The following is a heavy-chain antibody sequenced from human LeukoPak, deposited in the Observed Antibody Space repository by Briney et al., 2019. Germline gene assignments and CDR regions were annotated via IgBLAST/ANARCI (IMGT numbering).Heavy chain of an antibody. CDR2: IYSGGST. D-gene: IGHD1-20*01. J-gene: IGHJ4*02. V-gene: IGHV3-53*01. CDR1: GFTVSSNY. CDR3: ARDARISAYYFDY. Sequence: GGSLRLSCAASGFTVSSNYMSWVRQAPGKGLEWVSVIYSGGSTYYADSVKGRFTISRDNSKNTLYLQMNSLRAEDTAVYYCARDARISAYYFDYWGQGTLVTVSS.